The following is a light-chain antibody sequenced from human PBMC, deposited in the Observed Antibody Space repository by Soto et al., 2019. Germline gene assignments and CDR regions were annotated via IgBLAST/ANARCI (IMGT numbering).Light chain of an antibody. CDR3: QQSYTTFT. CDR2: AAS. J-gene: IGKJ4*01. Sequence: DIQMTQSPSSLSASVGDSVTITCRASQSISTYLNWYQEKPGKAPKLLIYAASSLQSGVPSRFRRSGSGTDFTLTISRLQPEDFATYYCQQSYTTFTFGGGTKVEF. CDR1: QSISTY. V-gene: IGKV1-39*01.